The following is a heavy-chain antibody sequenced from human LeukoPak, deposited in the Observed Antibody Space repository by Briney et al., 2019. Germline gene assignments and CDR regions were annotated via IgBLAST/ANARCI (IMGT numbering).Heavy chain of an antibody. V-gene: IGHV1-2*06. D-gene: IGHD3-10*01. CDR1: GYTFTGYY. CDR3: ARVSFGVIRNDY. J-gene: IGHJ4*02. CDR2: INPNSGGT. Sequence: ASVKVSCKASGYTFTGYYMHWVRQAPGQGLEWMGRINPNSGGTNYAQRFQGRVTITSDTSISTAYMELSRLRSDDTAVYYCARVSFGVIRNDYWGQRTLVTVSS.